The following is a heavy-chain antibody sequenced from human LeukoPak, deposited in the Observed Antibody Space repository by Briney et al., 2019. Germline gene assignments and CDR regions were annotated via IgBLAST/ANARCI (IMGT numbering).Heavy chain of an antibody. J-gene: IGHJ5*02. D-gene: IGHD3-10*01. V-gene: IGHV4-39*07. CDR3: ARGVGYYNWFDP. CDR1: GGSISSSSYY. Sequence: SETLSLTCTVSGGSISSSSYYWGWIRQPPGKGLEWIGSIYYSGSTYYNPSLKSRVTISVDTSKNQFSLKLSSVTAADTAVYYCARGVGYYNWFDPWGQGTLVTVSS. CDR2: IYYSGST.